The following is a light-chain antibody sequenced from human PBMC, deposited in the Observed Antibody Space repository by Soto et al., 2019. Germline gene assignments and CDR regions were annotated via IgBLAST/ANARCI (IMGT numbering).Light chain of an antibody. CDR3: QQYGNSPWT. CDR1: QRFGSSN. Sequence: EIVLTQSPGTLSLSPGERGTLSCRASQRFGSSNLALYQQKPGQAPRLLIYSTSSRATGIPDRFSGSGSGTDFTLTISRLEPEDFAVYYCQQYGNSPWTFGQGTKVDIK. CDR2: STS. V-gene: IGKV3-20*01. J-gene: IGKJ1*01.